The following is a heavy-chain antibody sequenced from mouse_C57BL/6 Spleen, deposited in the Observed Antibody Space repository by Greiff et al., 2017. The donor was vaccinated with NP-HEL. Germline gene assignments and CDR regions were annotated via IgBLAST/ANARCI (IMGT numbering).Heavy chain of an antibody. CDR2: IYPGDGDT. J-gene: IGHJ1*03. CDR1: GYAFSSSW. Sequence: VQLQESGPELVKPGASVKISCKASGYAFSSSWMNWVKQRPGKGLEWIGRIYPGDGDTNYNGKFKGKATLTADKSSSTAYMQLSSLTSEDSAVYFCARGDWYFDVWGTGTTVTVSS. V-gene: IGHV1-82*01. CDR3: ARGDWYFDV.